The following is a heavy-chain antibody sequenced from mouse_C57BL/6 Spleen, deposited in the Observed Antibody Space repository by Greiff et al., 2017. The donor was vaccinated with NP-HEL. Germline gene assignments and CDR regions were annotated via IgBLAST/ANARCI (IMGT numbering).Heavy chain of an antibody. CDR1: GYTFTDYE. D-gene: IGHD1-1*01. CDR2: IDPETGGT. V-gene: IGHV1-15*01. Sequence: VKLVESGAELVRPGASVTLSCKASGYTFTDYEMHWVKQTPVHGLEWIGAIDPETGGTAYNQKFKGKAILTADKSSSTAYMELRSLTSEDSAVYYCTSNYYGSSYGYWGQGTTLTVSS. CDR3: TSNYYGSSYGY. J-gene: IGHJ2*01.